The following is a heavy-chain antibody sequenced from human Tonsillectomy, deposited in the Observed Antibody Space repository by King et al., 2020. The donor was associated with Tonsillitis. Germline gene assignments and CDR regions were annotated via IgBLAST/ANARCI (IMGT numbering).Heavy chain of an antibody. CDR3: AVRRDCSDSNCYNAFYI. Sequence: VQLVESGGGVVQPGTSLRLSCEVSAFTFRTYVLDWVRQAPGKGLDWVAVISYDGKNKVYAESVKGRFTNSRDNSKNTLFMQLNSLRPEDTAVYYCAVRRDCSDSNCYNAFYIWGQGTMVTVSS. CDR2: ISYDGKNK. CDR1: AFTFRTYV. D-gene: IGHD2-2*02. J-gene: IGHJ3*02. V-gene: IGHV3-30*04.